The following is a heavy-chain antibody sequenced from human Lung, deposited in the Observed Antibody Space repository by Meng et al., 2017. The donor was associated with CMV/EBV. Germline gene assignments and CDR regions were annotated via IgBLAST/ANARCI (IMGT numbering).Heavy chain of an antibody. V-gene: IGHV3-9*01. Sequence: SCAASGFNFDGYAMHWVRQAPGKGLEWVSSINWNSGSVGYGDSVKGRFTISRDNAKSSLYLQMNSLRAEDTALYFCAKDSFYASGSYYNYPYYFDSXGQGXLVTVSS. CDR3: AKDSFYASGSYYNYPYYFDS. CDR2: INWNSGSV. CDR1: GFNFDGYA. D-gene: IGHD3-10*01. J-gene: IGHJ4*02.